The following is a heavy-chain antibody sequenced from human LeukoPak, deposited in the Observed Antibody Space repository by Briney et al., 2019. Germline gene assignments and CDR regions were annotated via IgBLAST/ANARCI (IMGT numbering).Heavy chain of an antibody. V-gene: IGHV4-34*01. CDR3: ARFAYGDYAGEFDY. CDR2: INHSGST. D-gene: IGHD4-17*01. J-gene: IGHJ4*02. CDR1: GGSFSVYY. Sequence: SETLSLTCAVYGGSFSVYYWSWIRQPPGKGLEWIGEINHSGSTNYNPSLKSRVTISVDTSKNQFSLKLSSVTAADTAAYYCARFAYGDYAGEFDYWGQGTLVTVSS.